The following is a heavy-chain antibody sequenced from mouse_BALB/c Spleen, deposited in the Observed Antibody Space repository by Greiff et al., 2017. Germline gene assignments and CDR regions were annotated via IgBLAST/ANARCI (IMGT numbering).Heavy chain of an antibody. Sequence: EVHLVESGGGLVKPGGSLKLSCAASGFTFSSYAMSWVRQSPEKRLEWVAEISSGGSYTYYPDTVTGRFTISRDNAKNTLYLEMSSLRSEDTAMYYYARERGGNYAMDYWGQGTSVTVSS. CDR3: ARERGGNYAMDY. CDR2: ISSGGSYT. D-gene: IGHD1-1*02. V-gene: IGHV5-9-4*01. J-gene: IGHJ4*01. CDR1: GFTFSSYA.